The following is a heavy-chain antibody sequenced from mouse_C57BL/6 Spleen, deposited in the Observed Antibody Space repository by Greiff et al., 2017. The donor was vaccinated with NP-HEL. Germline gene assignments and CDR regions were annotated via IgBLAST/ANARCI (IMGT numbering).Heavy chain of an antibody. CDR3: ARMDYYSNDYAMDY. CDR2: INPNNGGT. D-gene: IGHD2-5*01. V-gene: IGHV1-18*01. J-gene: IGHJ4*01. Sequence: VQLQQSGPELVKPGASVKIPCKASGYTFTDYNMDWVKQSPGKSLEWIGDINPNNGGTIYNQKFKGKATLTVDKSSSTAYMELRSLTSEDTAVYYCARMDYYSNDYAMDYWGKGTSVTVSS. CDR1: GYTFTDYN.